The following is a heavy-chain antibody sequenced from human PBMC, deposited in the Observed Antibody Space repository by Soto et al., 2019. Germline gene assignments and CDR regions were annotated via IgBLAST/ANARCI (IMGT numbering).Heavy chain of an antibody. J-gene: IGHJ5*02. CDR3: ARMKTGIPVAGPQGGSFDL. CDR1: GYTFTSYY. V-gene: IGHV1-46*01. D-gene: IGHD6-19*01. CDR2: INPSGGST. Sequence: ASVKVSCKASGYTFTSYYMHWVRQAPGQGLERMGIINPSGGSTSYAQKFQGRVTMTRDTSTSTVYMELSSLRSEDTAVYYCARMKTGIPVAGPQGGSFDLWGQGTLVTVSS.